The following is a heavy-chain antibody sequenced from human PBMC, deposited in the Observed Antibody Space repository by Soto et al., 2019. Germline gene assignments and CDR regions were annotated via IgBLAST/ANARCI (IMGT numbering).Heavy chain of an antibody. D-gene: IGHD6-13*01. J-gene: IGHJ4*02. Sequence: QVQLQESGPGLVKPSETLSLTCTVSGGSISSYYWSWIRQPPGKGLEWIGYIYYSGSTNYNPSLRSRVTISVDTSKNQFSLKLSCVTAADTAVYYCARHGPIAAAGTVFDYWGQGTLVTVSS. V-gene: IGHV4-59*08. CDR2: IYYSGST. CDR3: ARHGPIAAAGTVFDY. CDR1: GGSISSYY.